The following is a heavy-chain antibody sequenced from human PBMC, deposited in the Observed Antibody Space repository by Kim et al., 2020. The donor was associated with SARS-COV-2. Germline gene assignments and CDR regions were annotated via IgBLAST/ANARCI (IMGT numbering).Heavy chain of an antibody. D-gene: IGHD3-16*01. Sequence: GGSLRLSCAASGFTFSSYGMHWVRQAPGKGLEWVAVISYDGSNKYYADSVKGRFTISRDNSKNTLYLQMNSLRAEDTAVYYCAKARGRLRGASYYYYMDVWGKGTTVTVSS. J-gene: IGHJ6*03. CDR3: AKARGRLRGASYYYYMDV. CDR1: GFTFSSYG. CDR2: ISYDGSNK. V-gene: IGHV3-30*18.